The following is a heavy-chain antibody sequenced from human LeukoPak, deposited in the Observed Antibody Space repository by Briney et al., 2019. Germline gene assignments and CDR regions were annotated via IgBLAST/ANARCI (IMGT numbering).Heavy chain of an antibody. J-gene: IGHJ4*02. CDR2: IIPSLGIA. D-gene: IGHD4-17*01. CDR3: ARAEGGYGAYWTDY. V-gene: IGHV1-69*04. CDR1: GGTFSSYA. Sequence: ASVTVSCKASGGTFSSYAISWVRQAPGQGLEWMGRIIPSLGIANYAPKFQGRVKITADKSTSTAYMELSSLRSEDTAVYYCARAEGGYGAYWTDYWGQGTLVSVSA.